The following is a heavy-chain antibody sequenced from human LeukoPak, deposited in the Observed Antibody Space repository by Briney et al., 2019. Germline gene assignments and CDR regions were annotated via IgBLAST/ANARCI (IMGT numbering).Heavy chain of an antibody. D-gene: IGHD2-15*01. Sequence: GGSLRLSCAASGFAFSTYWMHWARQAPGKGLVWVSRINSDGSSTSYADSVKGRFTISRDNAKNTVYLQMNTVRAEYTAVYYCTRGGYCSGDCCYPQAYYWGQGTLVTVSS. V-gene: IGHV3-74*01. CDR2: INSDGSST. CDR1: GFAFSTYW. J-gene: IGHJ4*02. CDR3: TRGGYCSGDCCYPQAYY.